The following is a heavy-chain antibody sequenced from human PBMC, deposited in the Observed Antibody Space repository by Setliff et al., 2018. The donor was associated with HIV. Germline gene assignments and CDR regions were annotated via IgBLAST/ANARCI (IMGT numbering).Heavy chain of an antibody. Sequence: ASVKVSCKASGYTFTSYGVSWVRQAPGQGLEWMGLISGYNGWTKYPQKFQGRVTMTTDTSTSTVYMELTSLTSDDTAVYYCARWVDDNSEGSYYHYMDVWGNGASVTVSS. CDR1: GYTFTSYG. J-gene: IGHJ6*03. CDR3: ARWVDDNSEGSYYHYMDV. CDR2: ISGYNGWT. D-gene: IGHD6-25*01. V-gene: IGHV1-18*01.